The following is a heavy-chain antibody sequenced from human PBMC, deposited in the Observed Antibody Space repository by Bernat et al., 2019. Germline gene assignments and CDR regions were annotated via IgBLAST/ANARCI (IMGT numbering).Heavy chain of an antibody. CDR2: IIPILGIA. D-gene: IGHD3-22*01. Sequence: QVQLVQSGAEVKKPGSSVKVSCKASGGTFSSYTISWVRQAPGQGLEWMGRIIPILGIANYAQKFQGRVTITADKSTSTAYMELRSLRSEDTAVYYCARDYYDSSGYGEGSMPFDYWGQGTLVTVSS. J-gene: IGHJ4*02. CDR1: GGTFSSYT. V-gene: IGHV1-69*02. CDR3: ARDYYDSSGYGEGSMPFDY.